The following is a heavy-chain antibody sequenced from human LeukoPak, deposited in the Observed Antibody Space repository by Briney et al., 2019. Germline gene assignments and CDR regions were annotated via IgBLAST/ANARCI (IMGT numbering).Heavy chain of an antibody. CDR1: GFTFDDYA. CDR3: AKDSSSSSSRYFDY. CDR2: ISWNSGSI. V-gene: IGHV3-9*01. D-gene: IGHD6-6*01. J-gene: IGHJ4*02. Sequence: GGSLRLSCAASGFTFDDYAMHWVRQAPGKGLEWVSGISWNSGSIGYADSVKGRFTISRDNARNSLYLQMNSLRAEDTALYYCAKDSSSSSSRYFDYWGQGTLVTVSS.